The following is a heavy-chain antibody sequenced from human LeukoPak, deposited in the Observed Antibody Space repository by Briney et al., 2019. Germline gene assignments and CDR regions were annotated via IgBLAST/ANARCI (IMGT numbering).Heavy chain of an antibody. CDR3: AKDADDFWSGSFDY. Sequence: GGSLRLSCAASGFTFSTYGMHWVRQAPGKGLKWVAFKRYDGTDKYYADSVKGRFTISRDDSKNTLYLQMNSLRAEDTAVYYCAKDADDFWSGSFDYWGQGTLVTVSS. J-gene: IGHJ4*02. D-gene: IGHD3-3*01. CDR1: GFTFSTYG. V-gene: IGHV3-30*02. CDR2: KRYDGTDK.